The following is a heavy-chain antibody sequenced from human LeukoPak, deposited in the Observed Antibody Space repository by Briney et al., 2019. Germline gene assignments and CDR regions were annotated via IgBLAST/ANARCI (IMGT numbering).Heavy chain of an antibody. D-gene: IGHD6-13*01. CDR1: GGSFSGYY. Sequence: SETLSLTCAVYGGSFSGYYWSWIRQPPGKGLEWIGEINHSGSTNYNPSLKGRVTISVDTSKNQFSLKLSSVTAADTAVYYCARGRVAAADYNWFDPWGQGTLVTVSS. CDR3: ARGRVAAADYNWFDP. V-gene: IGHV4-34*01. CDR2: INHSGST. J-gene: IGHJ5*02.